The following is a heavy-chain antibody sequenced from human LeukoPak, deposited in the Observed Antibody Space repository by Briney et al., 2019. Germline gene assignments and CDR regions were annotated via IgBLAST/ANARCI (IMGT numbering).Heavy chain of an antibody. CDR3: ARAPRDLTGAWLDP. D-gene: IGHD3-9*01. CDR1: GGSISSYY. J-gene: IGHJ5*02. Sequence: SETLSLTCTVSGGSISSYYWSWIRQPPGKGLEWIGYIYYSGSTNYNPSLKSRVTISVDTSKNQFSLKLGSVTAADTAVYYCARAPRDLTGAWLDPWGQGTLVTVSS. CDR2: IYYSGST. V-gene: IGHV4-59*01.